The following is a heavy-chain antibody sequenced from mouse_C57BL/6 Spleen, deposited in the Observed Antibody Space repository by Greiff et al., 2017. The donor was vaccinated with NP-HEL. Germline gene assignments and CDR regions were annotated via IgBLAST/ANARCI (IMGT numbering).Heavy chain of an antibody. CDR1: GFSLTSYG. Sequence: VMLVESGPGLVAPSQCLSITCTVSGFSLTSYGVDWVRQPPGKGLEWLGVIWGGGSTNYNSAPMSRLSISKDNSKNQLFLKMNSLQTYDTAMYYCAKHDDYDYGGAMDYWGQGTSVTVSS. CDR3: AKHDDYDYGGAMDY. J-gene: IGHJ4*01. D-gene: IGHD2-4*01. CDR2: IWGGGST. V-gene: IGHV2-9*01.